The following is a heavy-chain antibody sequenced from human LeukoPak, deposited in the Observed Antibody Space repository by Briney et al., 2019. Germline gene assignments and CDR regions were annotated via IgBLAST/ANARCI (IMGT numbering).Heavy chain of an antibody. CDR1: GFTFSSYA. D-gene: IGHD3-16*02. CDR2: ISGSGGST. V-gene: IGHV3-23*01. J-gene: IGHJ4*02. CDR3: AKNPRYLHSPLFDY. Sequence: PGGSLRLSCAASGFTFSSYAMGWVRQAPGKGLEWVSAISGSGGSTYYADSVKGRFTISRDNSKNTLYLQMNSLRAEDTAVYYCAKNPRYLHSPLFDYWGQGTLVTVSS.